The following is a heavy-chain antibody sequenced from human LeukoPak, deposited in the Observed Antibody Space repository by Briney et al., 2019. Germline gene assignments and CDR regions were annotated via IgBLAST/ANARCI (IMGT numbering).Heavy chain of an antibody. Sequence: PGGSLRLSCAASGFTASSDYMIWVRQAPGRGLEWVSVIYSGGTTYYSDSVKGRFTISRDNSKNTEYLQMNSLRDDHTAVCYCARETTTGIVALDYWGQGTLVTVSS. V-gene: IGHV3-53*01. CDR1: GFTASSDY. D-gene: IGHD5-12*01. CDR3: ARETTTGIVALDY. CDR2: IYSGGTT. J-gene: IGHJ4*02.